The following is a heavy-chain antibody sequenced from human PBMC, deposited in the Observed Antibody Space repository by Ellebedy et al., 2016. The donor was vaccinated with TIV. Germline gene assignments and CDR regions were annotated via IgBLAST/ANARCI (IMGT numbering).Heavy chain of an antibody. V-gene: IGHV3-11*01. D-gene: IGHD2/OR15-2a*01. CDR1: GFTFSDYY. CDR2: ISSSGSTI. Sequence: GESLKISCAASGFTFSDYYMSWIRQAPGKGLEWVSYISSSGSTIYYADSVKGRFTISRDKAKNSLYLQMKSLRAEDTAVYFCARDPSSTTSLAYWGQGTLVTVSS. J-gene: IGHJ4*02. CDR3: ARDPSSTTSLAY.